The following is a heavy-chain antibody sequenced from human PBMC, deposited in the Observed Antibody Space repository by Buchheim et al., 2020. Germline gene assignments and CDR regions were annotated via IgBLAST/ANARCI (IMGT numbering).Heavy chain of an antibody. CDR2: IYYSGST. V-gene: IGHV4-39*01. J-gene: IGHJ4*02. D-gene: IGHD3-3*01. CDR3: ARHQQRFEWSGYLDY. CDR1: GGSISSSSYY. Sequence: QLQLQESGPGLVKPSETLSLTCTVSGGSISSSSYYWGWIRQPPGKGLEWLGGIYYSGSTYYNPSLKSRVTISVDTSKNQFSLKLSSVTAADTAVYYCARHQQRFEWSGYLDYWGQGTL.